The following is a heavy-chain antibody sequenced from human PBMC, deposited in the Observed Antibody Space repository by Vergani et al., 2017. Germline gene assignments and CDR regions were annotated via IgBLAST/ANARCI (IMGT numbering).Heavy chain of an antibody. CDR3: ARGAQWLPRGGMDV. D-gene: IGHD6-19*01. J-gene: IGHJ6*02. Sequence: VQLVESGGGLVQPGGSLRLSCAASGFTVSSNYMSWVRQAPGKGLEWVAVISYDGSNKYYADSVKGRFTISRDNSKNTLYLQMNSLRAEDTAVYYCARGAQWLPRGGMDVWGQGTTVTVSS. CDR2: ISYDGSNK. CDR1: GFTVSSNY. V-gene: IGHV3-30-3*01.